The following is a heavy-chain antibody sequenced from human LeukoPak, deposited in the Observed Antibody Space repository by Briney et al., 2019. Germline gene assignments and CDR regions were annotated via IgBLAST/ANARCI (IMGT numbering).Heavy chain of an antibody. V-gene: IGHV1-46*01. CDR3: AREAAGGTTSFDY. CDR2: INPSGGST. J-gene: IGHJ4*02. CDR1: GYTFTRYY. D-gene: IGHD6-13*01. Sequence: ASVKVSCKASGYTFTRYYMHWVRQAPGQGLEWMGIINPSGGSTSYAQKFQGRVTTTRDKSTSTVYMELSSLSSEDTAVHYCAREAAGGTTSFDYWGQGTLVTVSS.